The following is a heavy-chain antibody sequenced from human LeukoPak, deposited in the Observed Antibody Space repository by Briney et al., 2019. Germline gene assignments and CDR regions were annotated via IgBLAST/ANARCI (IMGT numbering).Heavy chain of an antibody. D-gene: IGHD1-26*01. Sequence: SETLSLTCTVSGGSISSGSYYWSWIRQPAGKGLEWIGRIYTSGSTNYNPSLKSRVTISVDTSKNQFSLKLSSVTAADTAVYYCARTGLAGATTYWGQGTLVTVSS. V-gene: IGHV4-61*02. CDR1: GGSISSGSYY. J-gene: IGHJ4*02. CDR3: ARTGLAGATTY. CDR2: IYTSGST.